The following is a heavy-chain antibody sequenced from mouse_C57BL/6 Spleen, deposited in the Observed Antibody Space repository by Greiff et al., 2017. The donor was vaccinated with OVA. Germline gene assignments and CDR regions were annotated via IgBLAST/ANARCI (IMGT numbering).Heavy chain of an antibody. J-gene: IGHJ4*01. CDR1: GYTFTSYW. V-gene: IGHV1-53*01. Sequence: QVQLQQPGTELVKPGASVKLSCKASGYTFTSYWMHWVKQRPEQGLEWIGNINPSNGGTNYNEKFKSKATLTVDKSSSTAYMQLSSLTSEDSAVYYCARDYYGSSLDYYAMDYWGQGTSVTVSS. CDR2: INPSNGGT. CDR3: ARDYYGSSLDYYAMDY. D-gene: IGHD1-1*01.